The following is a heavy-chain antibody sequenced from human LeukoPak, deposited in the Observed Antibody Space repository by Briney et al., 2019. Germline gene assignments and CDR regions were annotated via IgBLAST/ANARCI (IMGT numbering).Heavy chain of an antibody. J-gene: IGHJ3*02. CDR2: IYYSGST. D-gene: IGHD1-26*01. CDR1: GGSISSGDYY. V-gene: IGHV4-30-4*08. CDR3: AREGGSYDAFDI. Sequence: PSETLSLTCTVSGGSISSGDYYWSWIRQPPGKDLEWIGYIYYSGSTYYNPSLKIRVTISVDTSKNQFSLKLSSVTAADTAVYYCAREGGSYDAFDIWGQGTMVTVSS.